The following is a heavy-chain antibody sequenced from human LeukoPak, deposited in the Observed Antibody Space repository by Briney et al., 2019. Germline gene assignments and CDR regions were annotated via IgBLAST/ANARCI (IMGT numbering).Heavy chain of an antibody. Sequence: SETLSLTCTVSGGSISSSYWSWIRQPPGKGLEWIGYIYSSGDTNYNPSLKSRVTISVDRSKSQFSLKVSSVTAADTAVYYCARDLGGGYGNFDDWGQGTLVTVSS. D-gene: IGHD5-18*01. CDR1: GGSISSSY. CDR2: IYSSGDT. J-gene: IGHJ4*02. V-gene: IGHV4-59*01. CDR3: ARDLGGGYGNFDD.